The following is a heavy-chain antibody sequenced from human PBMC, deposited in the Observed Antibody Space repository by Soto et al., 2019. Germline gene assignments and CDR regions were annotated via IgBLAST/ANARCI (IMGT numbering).Heavy chain of an antibody. CDR1: GFTFSNYG. CDR2: ILYDGSNE. J-gene: IGHJ6*02. V-gene: IGHV3-30*18. Sequence: QVQLVESGGGVVQPGTSLRLSCAASGFTFSNYGMHWVRQTPGKGLEWVALILYDGSNEYYADSVKGRFTISRDNSKNTLYLQVSSLRAEDTAVYYCAKSRDAYNFYFYYGMDVWGQGTSVTVS. D-gene: IGHD1-1*01. CDR3: AKSRDAYNFYFYYGMDV.